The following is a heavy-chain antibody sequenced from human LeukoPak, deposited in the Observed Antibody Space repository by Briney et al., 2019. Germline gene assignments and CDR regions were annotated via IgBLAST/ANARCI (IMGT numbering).Heavy chain of an antibody. Sequence: GGSLRLSCAASGFSFSGYAMHWVRQAPGKGLEWVAVISNDGSSEYYADSVKGRFTISRDNAKNSMYLQMNSLRAEDTAVYYCARAGYYGSRGQSLYSYNYYGMDVWGQGTTVTVSS. CDR3: ARAGYYGSRGQSLYSYNYYGMDV. V-gene: IGHV3-30-3*01. J-gene: IGHJ6*02. CDR2: ISNDGSSE. CDR1: GFSFSGYA. D-gene: IGHD3-22*01.